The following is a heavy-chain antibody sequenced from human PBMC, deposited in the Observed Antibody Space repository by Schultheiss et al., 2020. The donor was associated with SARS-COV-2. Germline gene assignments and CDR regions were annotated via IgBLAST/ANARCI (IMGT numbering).Heavy chain of an antibody. CDR2: ISGSGGST. D-gene: IGHD2-2*01. CDR3: AKDPPKYCSSTSCAAADFDY. CDR1: GFTFSSYA. J-gene: IGHJ4*02. Sequence: GGSLRLSCAASGFTFSSYAMSWVRQAPGKGLEWVSAISGSGGSTYYADSVKGRFTISRDNSKNTLYLQMNSLRAEDTAVYYCAKDPPKYCSSTSCAAADFDYWGQGTLVTVSS. V-gene: IGHV3-23*01.